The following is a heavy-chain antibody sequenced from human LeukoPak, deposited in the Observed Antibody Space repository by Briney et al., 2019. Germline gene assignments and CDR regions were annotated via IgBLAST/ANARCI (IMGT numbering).Heavy chain of an antibody. CDR2: TYYRSKWYN. V-gene: IGHV6-1*01. Sequence: SQTLSLTFAFSGDSVSINSAAWTWTRQSPSRGLEWLGRTYYRSKWYNDYAVSVKSRITINADTSENQFSLQLNSVTPEDTAVYYCARDLSGGTAMVEDQFDYWGQGTLVTVSA. CDR3: ARDLSGGTAMVEDQFDY. D-gene: IGHD5-18*01. J-gene: IGHJ4*02. CDR1: GDSVSINSAA.